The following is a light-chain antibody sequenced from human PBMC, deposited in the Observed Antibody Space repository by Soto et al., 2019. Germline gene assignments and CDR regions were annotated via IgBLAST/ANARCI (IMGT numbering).Light chain of an antibody. CDR1: NIGSKN. CDR3: QVWDSSNVV. J-gene: IGLJ2*01. Sequence: SNELTQPLSVSVALGQTARITCGGNNIGSKNVHWYQQKPGQAPVLVIYRDSNRPSGIPERFSGSNSGNTATLTISRAQAGDEADYYCQVWDSSNVVFGGGTKLTVL. CDR2: RDS. V-gene: IGLV3-9*01.